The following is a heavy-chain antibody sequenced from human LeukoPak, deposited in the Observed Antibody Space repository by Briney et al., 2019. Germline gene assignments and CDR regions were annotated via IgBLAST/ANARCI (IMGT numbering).Heavy chain of an antibody. CDR2: ISWDSGSI. V-gene: IGHV3-9*01. Sequence: PGRSLSLSCAASGFTFDDYAMHWVRQAPGKGLEWVSGISWDSGSIAYADSVRGRFTISRDNAKNSLHLQMNSLRPEDTALYFCAKGLGNYYRGPAYWGQGTLVTASS. J-gene: IGHJ4*02. CDR3: AKGLGNYYRGPAY. CDR1: GFTFDDYA. D-gene: IGHD1-26*01.